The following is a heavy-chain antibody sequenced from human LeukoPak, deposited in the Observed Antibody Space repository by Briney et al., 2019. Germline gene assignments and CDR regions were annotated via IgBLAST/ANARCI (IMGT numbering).Heavy chain of an antibody. D-gene: IGHD3-16*02. CDR3: AKAITFGGVITQDY. Sequence: GGSLRLSCAASGFTFSSYAMSWVRQAPGKGLEWVSAISGSGGSTYYADSVKGRFTISRDNSKNTLYLQMNSLRAEDTAVYYCAKAITFGGVITQDYWGQGTLVTVSS. V-gene: IGHV3-23*01. CDR1: GFTFSSYA. CDR2: ISGSGGST. J-gene: IGHJ4*02.